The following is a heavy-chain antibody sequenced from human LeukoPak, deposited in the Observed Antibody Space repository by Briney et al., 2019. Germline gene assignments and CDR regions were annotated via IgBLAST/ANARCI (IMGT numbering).Heavy chain of an antibody. D-gene: IGHD6-19*01. V-gene: IGHV4-59*12. CDR3: ARGAHNSDWL. J-gene: IGHJ4*02. Sequence: SETLSLTCTVSGGSISSYYWSWIRQPPGKGLEWIGYIYYSGSTNYNPSLKSRVTISVDTSKNQFSLKLSSVTPEDTAVYHCARGAHNSDWLWGQGTLVTVSS. CDR1: GGSISSYY. CDR2: IYYSGST.